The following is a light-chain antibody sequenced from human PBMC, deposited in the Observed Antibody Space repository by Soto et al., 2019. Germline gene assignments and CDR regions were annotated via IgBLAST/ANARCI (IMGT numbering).Light chain of an antibody. V-gene: IGKV3-11*01. CDR1: QSVSTS. Sequence: IVLTQSPVTVSVSPGESAVLSCRASQSVSTSLAWYQHKPGQAPRLFIYDASKRAPGIPARFTGSGSGTDFTLTISSLEPEDIAVYYCQVRDVWPSFGQGTKVDIK. CDR2: DAS. CDR3: QVRDVWPS. J-gene: IGKJ1*01.